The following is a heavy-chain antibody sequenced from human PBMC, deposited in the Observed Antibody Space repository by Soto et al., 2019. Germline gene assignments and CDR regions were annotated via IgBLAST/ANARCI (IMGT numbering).Heavy chain of an antibody. J-gene: IGHJ6*02. CDR1: GGSFSGYY. Sequence: LSLTCAVYGGSFSGYYWSWIRQPPGKGLEWIGEINHSGSTNYNPSLKSRVTISVDTSKNQFSLKLSSVTAADTAVYYCARCPGFPGLGIRSYYYYYGMDVWGQGTTVTVS. V-gene: IGHV4-34*01. CDR3: ARCPGFPGLGIRSYYYYYGMDV. D-gene: IGHD2-21*01. CDR2: INHSGST.